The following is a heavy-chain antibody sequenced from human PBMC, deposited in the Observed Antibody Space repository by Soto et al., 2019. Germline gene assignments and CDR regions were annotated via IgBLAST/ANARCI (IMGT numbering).Heavy chain of an antibody. D-gene: IGHD5-12*01. CDR1: GFTFSSYG. J-gene: IGHJ6*02. Sequence: QVQLVESGGGVVQPGRSLRLSCAASGFTFSSYGMHWVRQAPSKGLEWVAVISYDGSNKYYADSVKGRFTISRDNSKNTLYLQMNSLRAEDTAVYYCAKDRGGEEWLRFQAYYGMDVWGQGTTVTVSS. V-gene: IGHV3-30*18. CDR3: AKDRGGEEWLRFQAYYGMDV. CDR2: ISYDGSNK.